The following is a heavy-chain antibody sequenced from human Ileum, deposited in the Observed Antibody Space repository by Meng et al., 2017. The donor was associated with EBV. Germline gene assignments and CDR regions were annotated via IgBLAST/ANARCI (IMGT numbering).Heavy chain of an antibody. CDR3: ASNGAFSLDH. Sequence: HVPLRASGPGLVGPAGTLSLTCMVSGDSISNEHWWSWVRQSPGKGLEWIGEIHHTRGPNYNPSLKSRVIISVDKSNNHFSLRLSAVTAADTAVYYCASNGAFSLDHWGQGTLVTVSS. CDR2: IHHTRGP. J-gene: IGHJ4*02. CDR1: GDSISNEHW. D-gene: IGHD2-8*01. V-gene: IGHV4-4*02.